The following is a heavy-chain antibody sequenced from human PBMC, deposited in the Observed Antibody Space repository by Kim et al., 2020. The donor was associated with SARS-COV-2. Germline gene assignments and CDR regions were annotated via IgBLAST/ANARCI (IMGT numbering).Heavy chain of an antibody. CDR2: ISYDGTKE. CDR1: GFTFSSYA. D-gene: IGHD4-17*01. Sequence: GGSLRLSCAASGFTFSSYAMYWVRQTPGKGPEWVAVISYDGTKEYYTDSVKGRFTISRDNSKNTVDLQMNSLRDEDTALYYCGGDYGDFDGEGHYSYYGADVWGQGTTVTVSS. V-gene: IGHV3-30*04. J-gene: IGHJ6*02. CDR3: GGDYGDFDGEGHYSYYGADV.